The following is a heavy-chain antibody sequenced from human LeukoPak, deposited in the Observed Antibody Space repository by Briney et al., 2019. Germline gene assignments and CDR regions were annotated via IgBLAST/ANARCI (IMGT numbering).Heavy chain of an antibody. Sequence: PGGSLRLPCAASEFTLRSYSMHWVRQAPGKGLEWVSYISTSSTYIYYADLVRGRFSISRDNAKNSLYLHMNSLKADDTAVYYCARDASGSSIGLIDFWGQGTLVTVSS. J-gene: IGHJ4*02. CDR3: ARDASGSSIGLIDF. CDR2: ISTSSTYI. V-gene: IGHV3-21*01. CDR1: EFTLRSYS. D-gene: IGHD1-26*01.